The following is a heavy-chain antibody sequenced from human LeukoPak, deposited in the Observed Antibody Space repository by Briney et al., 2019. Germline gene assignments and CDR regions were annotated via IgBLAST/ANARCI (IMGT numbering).Heavy chain of an antibody. CDR1: GGSISSSSYF. CDR2: VYYSGST. V-gene: IGHV4-39*07. D-gene: IGHD3-22*01. Sequence: SETLSLTCTVSGGSISSSSYFWGWIRQPPGKGLEWIGSVYYSGSTRYNPSLKSRVTISIDTSKNQVSLKLSSVTAADTAVYYCASFYDSSGYYSQGYWGQGTLVTVSS. J-gene: IGHJ4*02. CDR3: ASFYDSSGYYSQGY.